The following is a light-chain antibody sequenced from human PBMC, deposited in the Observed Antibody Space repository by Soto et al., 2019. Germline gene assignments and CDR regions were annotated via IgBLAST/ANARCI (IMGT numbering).Light chain of an antibody. V-gene: IGKV3-20*01. CDR2: GAS. CDR1: QSVSSVS. CDR3: QQYGGSPLVT. Sequence: EIVLTQSPGTLSLSPGERATLSCRASQSVSSVSLAWYQQKPGQAPRLLVYGASTRATGIPDRFSGSGSGTDFTLTISRLELEDFAVYYCQQYGGSPLVTFGQGTKLEIK. J-gene: IGKJ2*01.